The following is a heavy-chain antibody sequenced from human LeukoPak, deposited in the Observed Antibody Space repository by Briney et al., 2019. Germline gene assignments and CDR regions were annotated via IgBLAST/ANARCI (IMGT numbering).Heavy chain of an antibody. V-gene: IGHV4-39*01. CDR1: GGSISSSSYY. J-gene: IGHJ5*02. CDR2: IYYSGST. D-gene: IGHD6-13*01. CDR3: ARRHPPSSWYKRGWFDP. Sequence: SETLSLTCTVSGGSISSSSYYWGWIRQPPGKGLEWIGSIYYSGSTYYNPSLKSRVTISVDTSKNQFSLKLSSVTAADTAVYYCARRHPPSSWYKRGWFDPWGQGTLVTVSS.